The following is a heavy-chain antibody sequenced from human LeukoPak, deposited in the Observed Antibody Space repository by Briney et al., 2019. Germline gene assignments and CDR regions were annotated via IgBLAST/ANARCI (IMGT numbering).Heavy chain of an antibody. CDR1: GFTVSSNY. D-gene: IGHD3-9*01. V-gene: IGHV3-53*01. CDR2: IYSGGST. J-gene: IGHJ6*02. CDR3: ARDALYYDILTGLYYYYGMDV. Sequence: RSGGSLRLSCAASGFTVSSNYMSWVRQAPGKGLEWVSVIYSGGSTYYADSVKGRFTISRDNSKNTLYLQMNSLRAEDTAVYYCARDALYYDILTGLYYYYGMDVWGQETTVTVSS.